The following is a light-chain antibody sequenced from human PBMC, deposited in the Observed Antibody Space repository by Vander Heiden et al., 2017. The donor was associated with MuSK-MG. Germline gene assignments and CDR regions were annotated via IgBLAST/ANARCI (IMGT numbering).Light chain of an antibody. CDR3: CSHAGSETPVL. V-gene: IGLV2-23*02. J-gene: IGLJ2*01. CDR1: SSDVRNYNV. Sequence: HSALTHPASVSGSPGQSITISCTGTSSDVRNYNVLSCYQQYPGKAPKLMIYEVTRRPSGVSNRFSGSKSGNTASLTISGLQAEDEGDYYCCSHAGSETPVLFGGGTKLTVL. CDR2: EVT.